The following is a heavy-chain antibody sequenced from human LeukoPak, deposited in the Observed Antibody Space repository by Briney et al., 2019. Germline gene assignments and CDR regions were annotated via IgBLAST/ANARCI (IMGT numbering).Heavy chain of an antibody. J-gene: IGHJ4*02. Sequence: GRSLRLSCAASGFTFSSYSMNWVRLAPGNGLEWLSSISSSSSYIYYADSVKGRFTISRDNAKNSLYLQMNSLRAEDTAVYYCARVDVSSSGWYEIDYWGQGTLVTVSS. V-gene: IGHV3-21*01. CDR2: ISSSSSYI. CDR1: GFTFSSYS. CDR3: ARVDVSSSGWYEIDY. D-gene: IGHD6-19*01.